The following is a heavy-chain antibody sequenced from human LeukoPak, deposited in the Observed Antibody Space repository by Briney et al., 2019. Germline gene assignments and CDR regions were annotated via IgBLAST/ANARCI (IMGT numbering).Heavy chain of an antibody. CDR1: GFTFSSYW. CDR2: IKQDGSEK. CDR3: ARDRGPRTGFMVREAYDY. Sequence: GGSLRLSCAASGFTFSSYWMSWVRQAPGKGLEWVANIKQDGSEKYYVDSVKGRFTISRDNAKNSLYLQMSSLRAEDTAVYYCARDRGPRTGFMVREAYDYWGQGTLVTVSS. J-gene: IGHJ4*02. V-gene: IGHV3-7*01. D-gene: IGHD3-10*01.